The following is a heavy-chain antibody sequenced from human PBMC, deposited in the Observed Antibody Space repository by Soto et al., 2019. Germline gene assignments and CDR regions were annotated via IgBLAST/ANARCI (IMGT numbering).Heavy chain of an antibody. V-gene: IGHV3-30*18. CDR2: ISYDGSNK. D-gene: IGHD3-22*01. CDR1: GFTFSSYG. CDR3: AKDFSYYDSSGWPNDY. J-gene: IGHJ4*02. Sequence: GGSLRLSCAASGFTFSSYGMHWVRQAPGKGLEWVAVISYDGSNKYYADSVKGRFTISRDNSKNTLYLQMNSLRAEDTAVYYCAKDFSYYDSSGWPNDYWGQGTLVTVSS.